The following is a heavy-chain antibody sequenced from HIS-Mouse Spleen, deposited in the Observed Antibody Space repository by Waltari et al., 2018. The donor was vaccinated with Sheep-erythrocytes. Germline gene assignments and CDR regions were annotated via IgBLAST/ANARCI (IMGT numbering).Heavy chain of an antibody. V-gene: IGHV4-59*08. J-gene: IGHJ4*02. Sequence: QVQLQESGPGLVKPSETLSPTCTVPGGAISSYYWSWIRQPPGKGLEWIGYIYYSGSTNYNPSLKSRVTISVDTSKNQFSLKLSSVTAADTAVYYCARLELGQFDYWGQGTLVTVSS. D-gene: IGHD1-26*01. CDR3: ARLELGQFDY. CDR1: GGAISSYY. CDR2: IYYSGST.